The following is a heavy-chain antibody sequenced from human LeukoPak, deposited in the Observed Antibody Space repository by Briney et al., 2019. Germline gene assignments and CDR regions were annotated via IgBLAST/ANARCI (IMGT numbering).Heavy chain of an antibody. CDR2: IYTSGNT. J-gene: IGHJ6*03. V-gene: IGHV4-61*09. CDR3: AREGDSLVMDV. D-gene: IGHD3-3*01. CDR1: GGSISSGSYC. Sequence: PSQTLSLTCTVSGGSISSGSYCWSWIRQPAGKGLEWIGHIYTSGNTNYNPSLKSRVTISVDTSKNQFSLKLSSVTAADTAVYYCAREGDSLVMDVWGKGTTVTVSS.